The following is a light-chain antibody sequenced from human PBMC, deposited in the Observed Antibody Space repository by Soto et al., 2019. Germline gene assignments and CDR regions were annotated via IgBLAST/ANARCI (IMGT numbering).Light chain of an antibody. V-gene: IGKV4-1*01. CDR1: QSVLYSSNNKNY. Sequence: DIVMTQSPDSLAVSLGERATINCKSSQSVLYSSNNKNYLAWYQQKPGQPPKLLIYWASTRESGVPDRFSGSGSGTDFTLTISSLQAEDVAVYYCQQYYSTTPKFGGGTKVDIK. J-gene: IGKJ4*02. CDR2: WAS. CDR3: QQYYSTTPK.